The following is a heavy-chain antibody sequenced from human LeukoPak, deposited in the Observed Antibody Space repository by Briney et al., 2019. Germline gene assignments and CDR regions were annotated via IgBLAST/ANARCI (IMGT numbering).Heavy chain of an antibody. V-gene: IGHV4-59*08. CDR3: ARQRMGAVAGTFDY. J-gene: IGHJ4*02. Sequence: SETLSLTCTVSGGSISSYYWSWIRRPPGKGLEWIGYIYYSGSTNYNPSLKSRVTISVDTSKNQFSLKLSSVTAADTAVYYCARQRMGAVAGTFDYWGQGTLVTVSS. CDR2: IYYSGST. D-gene: IGHD6-19*01. CDR1: GGSISSYY.